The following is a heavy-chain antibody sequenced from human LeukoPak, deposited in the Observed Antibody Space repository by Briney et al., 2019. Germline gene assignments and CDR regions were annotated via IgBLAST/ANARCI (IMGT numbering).Heavy chain of an antibody. CDR1: GFTFSNYW. CDR3: ARDQYSYGHLFDY. Sequence: PGGSLRLSRAASGFTFSNYWMSWVRQAPGKGLEWLANINQDGSEMYYVDSVKGRFTISRDNAKNSLYLQMNSLRAEDTAVYYCARDQYSYGHLFDYWGQGTLVTVSS. CDR2: INQDGSEM. J-gene: IGHJ4*02. V-gene: IGHV3-7*01. D-gene: IGHD5-18*01.